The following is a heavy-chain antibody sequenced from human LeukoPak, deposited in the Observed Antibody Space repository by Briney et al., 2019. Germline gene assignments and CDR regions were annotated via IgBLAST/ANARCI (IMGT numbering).Heavy chain of an antibody. CDR3: ARTTYYYDSSGYYSFGY. Sequence: GGPLRLSCAASGFTFSSYGMHWIRQAPGKGLEWVAVISYDGSNKYYADSVKGRFTISRDNSKNTLYLQMNSLRAEDTAVYYCARTTYYYDSSGYYSFGYWGQGTLVTVSS. CDR1: GFTFSSYG. J-gene: IGHJ4*02. V-gene: IGHV3-30*03. D-gene: IGHD3-22*01. CDR2: ISYDGSNK.